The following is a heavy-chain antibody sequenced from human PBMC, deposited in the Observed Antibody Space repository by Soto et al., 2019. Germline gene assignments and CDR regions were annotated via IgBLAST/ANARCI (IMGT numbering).Heavy chain of an antibody. D-gene: IGHD6-19*01. CDR1: GESFSGHI. CDR3: ARGLITGSHYSGGWYYFDS. Sequence: SETLSLTCAVYGESFSGHIWTWIRQTPGKGLQWIGQINHSGSASYNPSLKSRVTVSVHTSNSQFSLELSSVTAADTAVYYCARGLITGSHYSGGWYYFDSWGQGTQVTVSS. V-gene: IGHV4-34*01. J-gene: IGHJ4*02. CDR2: INHSGSA.